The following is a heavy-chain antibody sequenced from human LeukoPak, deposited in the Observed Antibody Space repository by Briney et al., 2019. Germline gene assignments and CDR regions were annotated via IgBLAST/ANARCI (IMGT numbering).Heavy chain of an antibody. CDR3: ARDPLRYLRVGHYDY. J-gene: IGHJ4*02. CDR2: IDYDSSHI. Sequence: PGGSLRLSCAASGFTFSNSAMNWVRQVPGKGLEWVSSIDYDSSHIYYAASVRGRFTISRDNARNSVYLQMNSLRVEDTAVYYCARDPLRYLRVGHYDYWGKGTLVAVSS. CDR1: GFTFSNSA. V-gene: IGHV3-21*01. D-gene: IGHD3-9*01.